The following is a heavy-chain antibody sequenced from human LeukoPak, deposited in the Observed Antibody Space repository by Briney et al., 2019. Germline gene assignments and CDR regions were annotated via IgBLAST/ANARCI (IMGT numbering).Heavy chain of an antibody. V-gene: IGHV3-30*18. CDR2: ISYDGSNK. Sequence: PGRSLRLSCAASGFTFSCYGMHWVRQAPGKGLEWVAVISYDGSNKYYADSVKGRFTISRDNSKNTLYLQMNSLRAEDTAVYYCAKRAATGLYYYYGMDVWGQGTTVTVSS. J-gene: IGHJ6*02. CDR1: GFTFSCYG. CDR3: AKRAATGLYYYYGMDV. D-gene: IGHD2-15*01.